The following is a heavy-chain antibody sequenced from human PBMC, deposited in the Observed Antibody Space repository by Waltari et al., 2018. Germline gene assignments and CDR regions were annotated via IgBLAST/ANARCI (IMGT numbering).Heavy chain of an antibody. J-gene: IGHJ3*02. D-gene: IGHD2-21*01. CDR3: AKDWACGGKCLFDALEN. Sequence: QVQLQEAGPGLVKPSQTLSLTCPVSGVSITNNLFYWSWLRQPAGKGLEWIGRIHTSGSTSYNASLKSRVTISIDTSKNQFSLRLNSVTAADTAVYFCAKDWACGGKCLFDALENWGQGTTVTVSS. V-gene: IGHV4-61*02. CDR2: IHTSGST. CDR1: GVSITNNLFY.